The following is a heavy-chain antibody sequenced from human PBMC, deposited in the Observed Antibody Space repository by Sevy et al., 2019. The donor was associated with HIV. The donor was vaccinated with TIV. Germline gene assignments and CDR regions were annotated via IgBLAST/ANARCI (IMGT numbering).Heavy chain of an antibody. V-gene: IGHV3-13*01. CDR1: AFTFSSYD. Sequence: GESLKISCAATAFTFSSYDMHWVRQVAGKGLEWVSSIGLSGDTYFAASVKGRFTISRDNVKNYLYLQMSSLRAGDTAVYYCARETAADAFDVWGQGTFVTVSS. CDR2: IGLSGDT. CDR3: ARETAADAFDV. J-gene: IGHJ3*01. D-gene: IGHD6-13*01.